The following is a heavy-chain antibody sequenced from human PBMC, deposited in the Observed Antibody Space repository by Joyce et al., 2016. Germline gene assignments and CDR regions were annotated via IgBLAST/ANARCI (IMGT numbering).Heavy chain of an antibody. D-gene: IGHD6-19*01. CDR1: EDRFTGYW. Sequence: EVQLVQSGVEVKKPGESLKISCKGSEDRFTGYWIAWVRQKPGEGLQWMGIIYPGDSETRYSPSFQGKVTISADKSITTAYLQWTSLKASDTAMYYCARGDIAVAGRAFDYWGQGTLVTVSS. J-gene: IGHJ4*02. CDR2: IYPGDSET. CDR3: ARGDIAVAGRAFDY. V-gene: IGHV5-51*01.